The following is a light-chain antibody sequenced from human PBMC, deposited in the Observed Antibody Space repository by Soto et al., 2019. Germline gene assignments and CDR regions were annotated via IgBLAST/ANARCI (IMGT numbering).Light chain of an antibody. J-gene: IGKJ1*01. CDR3: QQQEA. CDR1: QSVSSSY. CDR2: GAS. Sequence: EIVLTQSPGTLSLSPGERATLSCRASQSVSSSYLAWYQQKPGQAPRLLIYGASSRATGIPDRFSGSRSGTDFTLTISRLEPEDFAVYYCQQQEAFGQGTKVDIK. V-gene: IGKV3-20*01.